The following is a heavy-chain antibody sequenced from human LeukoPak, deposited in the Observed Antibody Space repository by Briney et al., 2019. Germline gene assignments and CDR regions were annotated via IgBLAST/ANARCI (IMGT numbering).Heavy chain of an antibody. J-gene: IGHJ3*01. CDR2: ISNSGNTI. V-gene: IGHV3-11*04. Sequence: KSGGSLRLSCAASGFTFSDYYMSWIRQAPGKGLEWVSYISNSGNTIYHADSVKGRFTISRDNAKNSLYLQMNSLRAEDTAVYYCSAGEGYYDSSDYYSAWAFNVWGQGTMVTVSS. CDR1: GFTFSDYY. CDR3: SAGEGYYDSSDYYSAWAFNV. D-gene: IGHD3-22*01.